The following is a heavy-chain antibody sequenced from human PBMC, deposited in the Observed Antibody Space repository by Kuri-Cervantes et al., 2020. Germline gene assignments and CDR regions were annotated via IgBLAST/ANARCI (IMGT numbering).Heavy chain of an antibody. Sequence: ASVKVSCKASGYTFTSYDINWVRQATGQGLEWMGWMNPNSGNTGYAQKFQGRVTITADESTSTAYMELSSLRSEDTAVYYCARQDCSGGSCYSGSIDYWGQGTLVTVSS. D-gene: IGHD2-15*01. J-gene: IGHJ4*02. CDR3: ARQDCSGGSCYSGSIDY. CDR1: GYTFTSYD. CDR2: MNPNSGNT. V-gene: IGHV1-8*01.